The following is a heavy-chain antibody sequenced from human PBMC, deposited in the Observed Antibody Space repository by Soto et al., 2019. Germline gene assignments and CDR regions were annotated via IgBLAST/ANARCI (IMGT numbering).Heavy chain of an antibody. D-gene: IGHD3-9*01. V-gene: IGHV3-48*04. Sequence: EVQLVESGGGLVQPGGSLRLSCVASGFTFSSYSMVWVRQAPGKGLEWISYIFATSTTIYYADSVKGRFTVSRDNTQNSLFLLMNSLRAEDTGIYYCARDKDWAFDYWGQGTLVTVSS. J-gene: IGHJ4*02. CDR2: IFATSTTI. CDR1: GFTFSSYS. CDR3: ARDKDWAFDY.